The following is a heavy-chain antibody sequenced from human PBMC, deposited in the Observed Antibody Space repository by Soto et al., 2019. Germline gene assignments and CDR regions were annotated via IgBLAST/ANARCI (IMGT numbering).Heavy chain of an antibody. Sequence: QVQLVESGGGVVQPGRSLRLSCAASGFTFSSYAMHWVRQAPGKGLEWVAVISYDGSNKYYADSVKGRFTISRDNSKNTLYLQMNSLRAEDTAVYYCARGIRDGYNYFYYGMDVWGQGTTVTVSS. V-gene: IGHV3-30-3*01. CDR1: GFTFSSYA. D-gene: IGHD5-12*01. J-gene: IGHJ6*02. CDR3: ARGIRDGYNYFYYGMDV. CDR2: ISYDGSNK.